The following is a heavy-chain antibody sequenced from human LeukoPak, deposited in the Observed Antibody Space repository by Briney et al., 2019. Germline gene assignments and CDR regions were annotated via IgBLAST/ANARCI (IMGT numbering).Heavy chain of an antibody. D-gene: IGHD2-21*02. Sequence: TGGSLRLSCTASGFTFTSYAMNWVRQAPGRGLEWVSIISGRGGTTYYADSVKGRFTISKDDSKNTLYLQMASLRAEDTAVYYCAKARCDGDDCYFPDSWGQGTLVTVSS. CDR2: ISGRGGTT. CDR3: AKARCDGDDCYFPDS. V-gene: IGHV3-23*01. CDR1: GFTFTSYA. J-gene: IGHJ4*02.